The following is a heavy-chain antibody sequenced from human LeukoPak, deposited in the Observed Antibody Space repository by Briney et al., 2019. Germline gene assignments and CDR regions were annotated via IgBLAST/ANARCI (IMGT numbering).Heavy chain of an antibody. Sequence: SETLSLTCTVSGGSISSSSYYWGWIRQPPGKGLEWIGSIYYSGSTYYNPSLKSRVTISVDTSKNQFSLKLSSVTAADTAVYYCARVSRYGDYSDYWGQGTLVTVSS. CDR3: ARVSRYGDYSDY. D-gene: IGHD6-13*01. V-gene: IGHV4-39*07. CDR1: GGSISSSSYY. CDR2: IYYSGST. J-gene: IGHJ4*02.